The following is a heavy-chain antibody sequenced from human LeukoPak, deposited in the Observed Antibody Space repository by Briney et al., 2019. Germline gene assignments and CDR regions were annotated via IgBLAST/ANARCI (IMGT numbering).Heavy chain of an antibody. D-gene: IGHD2-2*01. J-gene: IGHJ5*02. CDR3: ARDMTPSLGYCSSTSCYSNNWFDP. Sequence: GRSLRLSCAASGFTFSSYGMHWVRQAPGKGLEWVAVIWYDGSNKYYADSVKGRFTISRDNSKNTLYLQMNSLRAEDTAVYYCARDMTPSLGYCSSTSCYSNNWFDPWGQGTLVTVSS. CDR2: IWYDGSNK. CDR1: GFTFSSYG. V-gene: IGHV3-33*01.